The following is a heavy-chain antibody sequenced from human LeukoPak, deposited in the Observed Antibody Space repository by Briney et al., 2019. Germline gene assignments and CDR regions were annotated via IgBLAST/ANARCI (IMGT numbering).Heavy chain of an antibody. V-gene: IGHV3-7*01. CDR3: TREDYSSGSKFDY. CDR1: GFTFSSYW. D-gene: IGHD6-19*01. Sequence: ETGGSLRLSCAASGFTFSSYWMSWVRQAPGKGLEWVANIKQDGSEKYYVDSVKGRFTISKDYAKNSLYLQMSSLRAEDTAVYYCTREDYSSGSKFDYWGQGTLVTVSS. J-gene: IGHJ4*02. CDR2: IKQDGSEK.